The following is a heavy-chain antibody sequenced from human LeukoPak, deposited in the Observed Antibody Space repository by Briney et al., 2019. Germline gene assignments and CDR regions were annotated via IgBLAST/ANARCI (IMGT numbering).Heavy chain of an antibody. CDR1: GYTFTSYG. V-gene: IGHV1-18*01. D-gene: IGHD1-26*01. Sequence: ASVKVSCKASGYTFTSYGISWVRQAPGRGLEWMGWISAYNGNTNYAQKLQGRVTMTTDTSTSTAYMELRSLRSDDTAVYYCARRPLGASPFDYWGQGTLVTVSS. CDR2: ISAYNGNT. CDR3: ARRPLGASPFDY. J-gene: IGHJ4*02.